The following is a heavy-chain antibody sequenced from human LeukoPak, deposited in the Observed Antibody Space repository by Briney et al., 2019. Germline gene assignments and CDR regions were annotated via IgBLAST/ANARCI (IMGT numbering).Heavy chain of an antibody. D-gene: IGHD5-18*01. CDR3: ARTARYSYGYRPTDYYYYMDV. J-gene: IGHJ6*03. V-gene: IGHV1-2*02. CDR1: GYTFTGYY. Sequence: GASVKVSCKASGYTFTGYYMHWARQAPGQGLEWMGWINPNSGGTNYAQKFQGRVTMTRDTSISTAYMELSRLRSDDTAVYYCARTARYSYGYRPTDYYYYMDVWGKGTTVTVSS. CDR2: INPNSGGT.